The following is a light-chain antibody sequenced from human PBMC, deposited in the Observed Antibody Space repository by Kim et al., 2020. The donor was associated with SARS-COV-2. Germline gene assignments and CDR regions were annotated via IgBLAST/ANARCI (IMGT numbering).Light chain of an antibody. CDR3: QAWDSSTGV. J-gene: IGLJ3*02. CDR1: KLGDKY. V-gene: IGLV3-1*01. Sequence: YELTQPPSVSVSPGQTASITCSGDKLGDKYAFWYQQKPGQSPVLVIYQDSKRPSGIPERFSGSNSGNTATLTISGTQAMDEADYYCQAWDSSTGVFGGGTQLTVL. CDR2: QDS.